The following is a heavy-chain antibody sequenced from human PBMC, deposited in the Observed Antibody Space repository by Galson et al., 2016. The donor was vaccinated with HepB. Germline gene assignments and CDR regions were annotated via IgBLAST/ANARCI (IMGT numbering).Heavy chain of an antibody. Sequence: SETLSLTCTVSGASISSSSYFWGWIRQPPGKGLEWIGSIYYSGNTHYNPSLKSRVTISVDTSKNQFSLKLNSVTAADTAVYFCARREGVHYSDRSDLADDAFNIWGQGTMVTVSS. V-gene: IGHV4-39*01. CDR3: ARREGVHYSDRSDLADDAFNI. J-gene: IGHJ3*02. CDR1: GASISSSSYF. D-gene: IGHD3-22*01. CDR2: IYYSGNT.